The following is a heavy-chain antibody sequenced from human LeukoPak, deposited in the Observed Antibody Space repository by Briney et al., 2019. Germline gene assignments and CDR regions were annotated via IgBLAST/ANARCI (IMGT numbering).Heavy chain of an antibody. CDR1: GYSISSGYY. D-gene: IGHD5-18*01. CDR3: ARRFGYSYGYWFDP. V-gene: IGHV4-38-2*01. CDR2: IYHSGST. J-gene: IGHJ5*02. Sequence: SETLSLTCGVSGYSISSGYYWGWIRQPPGKGLEWIGSIYHSGSTYYNPSLKSRVTISVDTSKNQFSLKLSSVTAADTAVYYCARRFGYSYGYWFDPWGQGTLVTVSS.